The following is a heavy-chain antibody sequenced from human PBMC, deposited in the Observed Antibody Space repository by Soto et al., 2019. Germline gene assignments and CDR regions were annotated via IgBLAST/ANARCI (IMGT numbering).Heavy chain of an antibody. J-gene: IGHJ4*02. CDR3: AKTVSTTWAFDY. Sequence: EVQLLESGGGLVQPGGSLRLSCAASGFTFSSYATSWVRQAPGKGLEWVSAITGSDGNTYYADSVKGRFTISRDNSKNTLYLQMNSLRADDTAVYYCAKTVSTTWAFDYWGQGTLVTVSS. V-gene: IGHV3-23*01. D-gene: IGHD2-2*01. CDR1: GFTFSSYA. CDR2: ITGSDGNT.